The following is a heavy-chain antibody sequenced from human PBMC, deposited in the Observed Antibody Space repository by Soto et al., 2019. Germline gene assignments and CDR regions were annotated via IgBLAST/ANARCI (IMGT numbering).Heavy chain of an antibody. D-gene: IGHD1-20*01. CDR1: GGSISSYY. V-gene: IGHV4-59*01. CDR2: IYYSGST. Sequence: QVQLQESGPGLVKLSETLSLTCTVSGGSISSYYWSWIRQPPGKGLEWIGYIYYSGSTNYNPSLKSRVTISVDTSKNQFSLKLSSVTAADTAVYYCARGPVNWRYYYGMDVWGQGTTVTVSS. J-gene: IGHJ6*02. CDR3: ARGPVNWRYYYGMDV.